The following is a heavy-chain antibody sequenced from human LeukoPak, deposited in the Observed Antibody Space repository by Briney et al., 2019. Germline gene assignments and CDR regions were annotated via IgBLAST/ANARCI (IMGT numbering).Heavy chain of an antibody. CDR3: ARGAHYYDSSGYLMPLNY. J-gene: IGHJ4*02. Sequence: SETLSLTCTVSGGSTSSYYWSWIRQPPGKGLEWIGYIYYSGSTNCNPSLKSRVTISVDTSKNQFSLKLSSVTAADTAVYYCARGAHYYDSSGYLMPLNYWGQGTLVTVSS. CDR2: IYYSGST. CDR1: GGSTSSYY. V-gene: IGHV4-59*01. D-gene: IGHD3-22*01.